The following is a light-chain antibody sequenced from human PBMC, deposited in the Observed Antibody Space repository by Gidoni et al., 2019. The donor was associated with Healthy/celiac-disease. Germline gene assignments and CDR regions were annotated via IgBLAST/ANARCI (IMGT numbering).Light chain of an antibody. V-gene: IGKV1-39*01. CDR1: QSISSY. CDR3: KQSYSTALT. Sequence: DIQMTPSPSSLSASVVDRVTITCRASQSISSYLNWYQQKPGKAPKLLIYAASSLQSGVPSRFSGSGYGTDFTLTISSMQPEDFATYYCKQSYSTALTFGGGTKVEIK. CDR2: AAS. J-gene: IGKJ4*01.